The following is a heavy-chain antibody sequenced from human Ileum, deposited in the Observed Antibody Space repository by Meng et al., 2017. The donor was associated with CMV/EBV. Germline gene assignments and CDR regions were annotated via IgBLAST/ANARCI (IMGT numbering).Heavy chain of an antibody. CDR3: ARDYYDSSGYQDY. CDR2: IKQDGSEK. D-gene: IGHD3-22*01. V-gene: IGHV3-7*01. Sequence: GESLKISCAASGFTFSNAWMSWVRQAPGKGLEWVANIKQDGSEKYYVDSVKGRFTISRDNAKNSLYLQMNSLRAEDTAVYYCARDYYDSSGYQDYWGQGTLVTVSS. J-gene: IGHJ4*02. CDR1: GFTFSNAW.